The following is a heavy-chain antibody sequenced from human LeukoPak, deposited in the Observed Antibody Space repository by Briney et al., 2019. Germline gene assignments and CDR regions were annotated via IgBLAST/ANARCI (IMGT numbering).Heavy chain of an antibody. CDR2: IYDSGST. CDR1: SGSISSSSYH. V-gene: IGHV4-39*01. J-gene: IGHJ4*02. Sequence: SETLSLTCTVSSGSISSSSYHWDWIRQPPGRGLEWIGSIYDSGSTYYSPSLKSRVTISVDTSKNQFSLKLNSVTAADTAVYYCTRQVLHTAMDYWGQGTLVTVSS. D-gene: IGHD5-18*01. CDR3: TRQVLHTAMDY.